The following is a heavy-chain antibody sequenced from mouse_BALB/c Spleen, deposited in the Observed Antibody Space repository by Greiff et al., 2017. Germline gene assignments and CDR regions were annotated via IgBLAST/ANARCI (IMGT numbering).Heavy chain of an antibody. CDR1: GFNIKDTY. J-gene: IGHJ4*01. CDR3: AYIYYDYDGYAMDY. Sequence: LVESGAELVKPGASVKLSCTASGFNIKDTYMHWVKQRPEQGLEWIGRIDPANGNTKYDPKFQGKATITADTSSNTAYLQLSSLTSEDTAVYYCAYIYYDYDGYAMDYWGQGTSVTVSS. D-gene: IGHD2-4*01. CDR2: IDPANGNT. V-gene: IGHV14-3*02.